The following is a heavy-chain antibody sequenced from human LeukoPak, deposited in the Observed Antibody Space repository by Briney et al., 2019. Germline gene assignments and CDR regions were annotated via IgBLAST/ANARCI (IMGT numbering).Heavy chain of an antibody. D-gene: IGHD6-13*01. Sequence: GGSLRLSCAASGFTFGSYAMSWVRQAPGKGLEWVSVISVSDDTTYYPDSVKGRFTISRDNSKNTLCLHMNTLRAEDTAVYYCAKFIASSWSGSYFDYWGQGTLVTVSS. CDR1: GFTFGSYA. CDR2: ISVSDDTT. CDR3: AKFIASSWSGSYFDY. J-gene: IGHJ4*02. V-gene: IGHV3-23*01.